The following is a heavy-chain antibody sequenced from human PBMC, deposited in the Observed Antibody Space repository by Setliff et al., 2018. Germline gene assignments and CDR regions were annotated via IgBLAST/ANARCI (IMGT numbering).Heavy chain of an antibody. V-gene: IGHV1-18*01. J-gene: IGHJ4*02. CDR3: ARDLPYYYDSSGLLVPFDY. D-gene: IGHD3-22*01. CDR1: GYTFTSYG. Sequence: ASVKVSCKASGYTFTSYGFSWVRQAPGQGLEWMGWISVYNGKTNYAQKLQGRVTMTTDTSTSTAYMELRSLRSDDTAVYYCARDLPYYYDSSGLLVPFDYWGQGTRVTVSS. CDR2: ISVYNGKT.